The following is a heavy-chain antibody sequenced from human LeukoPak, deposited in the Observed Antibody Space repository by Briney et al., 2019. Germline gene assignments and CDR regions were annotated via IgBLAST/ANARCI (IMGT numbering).Heavy chain of an antibody. D-gene: IGHD5-18*01. V-gene: IGHV5-51*01. CDR3: ARGGSYRYGSSDY. CDR1: GYSFTSYW. CDR2: IHPGDSGT. Sequence: RGESLKISCKCSGYSFTSYWIGWVRPMPGKGLEWMGVIHPGDSGTRYSPSFQGHVTMSVDESITTAYLQWSSLRASDSAIYYCARGGSYRYGSSDYWGQGTLVTVSS. J-gene: IGHJ4*02.